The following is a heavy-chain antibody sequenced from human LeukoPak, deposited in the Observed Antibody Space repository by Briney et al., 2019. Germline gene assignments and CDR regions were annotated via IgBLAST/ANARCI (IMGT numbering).Heavy chain of an antibody. CDR1: EFTFSSYT. CDR3: AKARSGYDYQVEY. J-gene: IGHJ4*02. D-gene: IGHD3-22*01. Sequence: GGSLRLSCAASEFTFSSYTMNWVRQTPGKGLEWVATISGSGYTTYYADSVKGRLTISRDNSKNTLYLEMNNLRAEDTAVYYCAKARSGYDYQVEYWGQGTLVTVSS. CDR2: ISGSGYTT. V-gene: IGHV3-23*01.